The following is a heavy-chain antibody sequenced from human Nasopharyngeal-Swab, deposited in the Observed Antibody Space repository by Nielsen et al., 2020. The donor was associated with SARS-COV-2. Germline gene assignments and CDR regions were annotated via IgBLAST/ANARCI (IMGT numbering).Heavy chain of an antibody. CDR1: GGSFSGYY. V-gene: IGHV4-34*01. J-gene: IGHJ2*01. CDR3: ARGPNSSGWYGNWYFDL. CDR2: INHSGST. D-gene: IGHD6-19*01. Sequence: SETLSLTCAVYGGSFSGYYWSWIRQPPGKGLEWIGEINHSGSTNYNPSLKSRVTISVDTSKNQFSLKLSSVTAADTAVYYGARGPNSSGWYGNWYFDLWGRGTLVTVSS.